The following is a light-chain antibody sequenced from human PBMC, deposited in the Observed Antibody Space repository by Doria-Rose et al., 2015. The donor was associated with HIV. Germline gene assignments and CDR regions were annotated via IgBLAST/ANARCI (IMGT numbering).Light chain of an antibody. J-gene: IGKJ2*01. CDR1: QSLLHTIGYNY. Sequence: TQSPLSLPVTPGQPASISCRSSQSLLHTIGYNYLDWYLQKPEQSPQLLIYLGSNRASGVPDRFSGSGSGTDFTLKISRVEAEDVGVYYCMQALQTPYTFGQGTKLEIE. V-gene: IGKV2-28*01. CDR3: MQALQTPYT. CDR2: LGS.